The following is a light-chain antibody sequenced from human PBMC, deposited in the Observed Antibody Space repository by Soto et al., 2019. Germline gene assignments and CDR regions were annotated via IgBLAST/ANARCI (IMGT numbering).Light chain of an antibody. V-gene: IGKV3-15*01. Sequence: IVLTQSPATLSLSPGERATLSCRASQSVSSNLAWYQQKPGQSPRLLIHGASTRATGLPARFSGSGSVTEFTLTISSLQPEDFALYYCQQYNNWPITFGQGTRLEIK. CDR1: QSVSSN. J-gene: IGKJ5*01. CDR3: QQYNNWPIT. CDR2: GAS.